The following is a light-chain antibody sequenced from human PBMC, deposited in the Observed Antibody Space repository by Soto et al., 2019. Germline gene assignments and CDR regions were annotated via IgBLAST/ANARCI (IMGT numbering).Light chain of an antibody. J-gene: IGKJ5*01. Sequence: DIVLTQSPVTLSLSPGGRATLSCRASQSVGSYLAWYQQKPGQAPRLLIYDASNRATGIPARFSGSGSGTDFTLTISSLEPEDFAVYYCQQRSNWPAITFGQGTRLEIK. CDR3: QQRSNWPAIT. V-gene: IGKV3-11*01. CDR2: DAS. CDR1: QSVGSY.